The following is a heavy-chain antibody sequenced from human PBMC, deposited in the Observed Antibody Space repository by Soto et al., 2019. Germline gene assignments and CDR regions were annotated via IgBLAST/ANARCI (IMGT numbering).Heavy chain of an antibody. CDR3: ARVGGGYCSSTSCPPRAFDI. CDR2: INPNSGGT. Sequence: ASVKVSCKASGYTFTGYYMHWVRQAPGQGLEWMGWINPNSGGTNYAQKFQGWVTMTRDTSISTAHMELSRLRSDDTAVYYCARVGGGYCSSTSCPPRAFDIWGQGTMVTVSS. J-gene: IGHJ3*02. V-gene: IGHV1-2*04. CDR1: GYTFTGYY. D-gene: IGHD2-2*01.